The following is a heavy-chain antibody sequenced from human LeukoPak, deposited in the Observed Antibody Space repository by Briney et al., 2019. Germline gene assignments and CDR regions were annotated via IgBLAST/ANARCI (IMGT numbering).Heavy chain of an antibody. J-gene: IGHJ4*02. D-gene: IGHD6-19*01. CDR1: GGSITSGRYY. V-gene: IGHV4-39*01. CDR2: ICYSGST. Sequence: SETLSLTCAVSGGSITSGRYYWGWIRQPPGKGLEWIGSICYSGSTSYNPSLKSRVTISVDTSKNQFSLRLSSVTAADTAVYYCATNTSDTAFDYWGPGTLVTVSS. CDR3: ATNTSDTAFDY.